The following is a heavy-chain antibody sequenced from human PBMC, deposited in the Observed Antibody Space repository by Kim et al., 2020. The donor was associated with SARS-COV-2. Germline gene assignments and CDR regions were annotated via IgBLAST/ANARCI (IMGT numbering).Heavy chain of an antibody. Sequence: GGSLRLSCAASGFTFSSYGMHWVRQAPGKGLEWVAVISYDGSNRYYADSVKGRFTISRDNSKNTLYLQMNSLRAEDTAVYYCAKDESGSYYENYFDYWGQGTLVTVSS. V-gene: IGHV3-30*18. CDR3: AKDESGSYYENYFDY. CDR2: ISYDGSNR. CDR1: GFTFSSYG. D-gene: IGHD1-26*01. J-gene: IGHJ4*02.